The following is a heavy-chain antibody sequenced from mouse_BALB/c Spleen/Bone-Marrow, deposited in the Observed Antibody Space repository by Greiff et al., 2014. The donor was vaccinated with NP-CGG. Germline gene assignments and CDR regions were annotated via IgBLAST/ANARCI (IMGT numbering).Heavy chain of an antibody. CDR3: SRLSYDYDGARFAY. CDR1: GFTFSSYD. V-gene: IGHV5-6*01. J-gene: IGHJ3*01. Sequence: DVHVVESGGDLVRPGGSLKLSCAASGFTFSSYDMSWVRQTPDKRLEWVATIGSGGSYTYYPDSVKGRFTISRDNAKNTLYLQMSSLKSEDTAMYYCSRLSYDYDGARFAYWGQGTLVTVSA. D-gene: IGHD2-4*01. CDR2: IGSGGSYT.